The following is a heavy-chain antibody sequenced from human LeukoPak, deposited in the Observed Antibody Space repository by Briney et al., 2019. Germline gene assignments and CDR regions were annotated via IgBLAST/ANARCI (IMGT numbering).Heavy chain of an antibody. CDR1: GGFISTYY. Sequence: KSSETLSLTRTVSGGFISTYYWSWIRQPPGKGLEWIGFISYSGSTYHNPSLKSRVTMSVDTSKNQFSLNLRSVTAADTAVYYCARDRYSYGFWGQGILVTVSS. D-gene: IGHD5-18*01. J-gene: IGHJ4*02. CDR2: ISYSGST. CDR3: ARDRYSYGF. V-gene: IGHV4-59*01.